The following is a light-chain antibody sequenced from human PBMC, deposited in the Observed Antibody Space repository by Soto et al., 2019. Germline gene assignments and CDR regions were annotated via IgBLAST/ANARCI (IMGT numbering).Light chain of an antibody. J-gene: IGKJ5*01. Sequence: VLTQFPEAVAVSKEDRATINCKSSQTLFYNSNSKDYLTWYQHKPGQPPKLLIYWASTRDSGVPARFSGSGSGTDFTLTISSLQAEDEAVYFCQQYYRTPITFGQGARPEI. CDR3: QQYYRTPIT. CDR2: WAS. CDR1: QTLFYNSNSKDY. V-gene: IGKV4-1*01.